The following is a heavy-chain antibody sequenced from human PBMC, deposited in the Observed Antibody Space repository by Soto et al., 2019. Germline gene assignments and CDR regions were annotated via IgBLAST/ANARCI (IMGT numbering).Heavy chain of an antibody. D-gene: IGHD3-10*01. CDR3: AREGTMVRGVNDI. J-gene: IGHJ3*02. CDR2: IYYSGSA. V-gene: IGHV4-59*01. CDR1: GGSISSYY. Sequence: SETLSLTCTVSGGSISSYYWSWIRQPPGKGLEWIAYIYYSGSATYNPSLKIRVTISVYPSKHQFSLQLSSVTAADTAVYYCAREGTMVRGVNDIWGKGTMDTVSS.